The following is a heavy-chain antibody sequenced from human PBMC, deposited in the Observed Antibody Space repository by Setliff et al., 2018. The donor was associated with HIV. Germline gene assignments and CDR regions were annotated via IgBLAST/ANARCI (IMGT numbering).Heavy chain of an antibody. CDR1: GYNFTIFG. D-gene: IGHD3-3*01. V-gene: IGHV1-18*01. CDR2: ISAYNGNT. J-gene: IGHJ5*01. Sequence: GASVQVSCKASGYNFTIFGITWVRQAPGQGLEWMGWISAYNGNTNYAQKLQGRITLTIDTVTTTAYMDLRSLTSDDTAMYYCARAPPINFWSGYYTGPQGWFDSWGQGSLVTVSS. CDR3: ARAPPINFWSGYYTGPQGWFDS.